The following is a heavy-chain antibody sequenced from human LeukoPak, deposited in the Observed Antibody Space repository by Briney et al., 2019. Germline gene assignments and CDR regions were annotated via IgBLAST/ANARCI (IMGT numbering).Heavy chain of an antibody. Sequence: SETLSLTCTVSGDSISSSSYYWGWIRQPPGKGLEWIGSIYYSGSSYYNPSLKSRVTISVDTSKNHFSLKLTSVTAADTAVYYCARDRGIDAFDIWGQGTMATVSS. J-gene: IGHJ3*02. V-gene: IGHV4-39*02. D-gene: IGHD3-10*01. CDR1: GDSISSSSYY. CDR2: IYYSGSS. CDR3: ARDRGIDAFDI.